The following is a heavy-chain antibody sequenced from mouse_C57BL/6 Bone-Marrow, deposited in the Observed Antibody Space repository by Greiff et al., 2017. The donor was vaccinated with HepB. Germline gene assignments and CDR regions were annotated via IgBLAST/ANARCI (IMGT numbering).Heavy chain of an antibody. Sequence: EVMLVESGGGLVKPGGSLKLSCAASGFTFSSYAMSWVRQTPEKRLEWVATISDGGSYTYYPDNVKGRFTISRDNAKNNLYLQMSHLQSEDTAMYYCARCPYYYWYFDVWGTGTTVTVSS. J-gene: IGHJ1*03. CDR1: GFTFSSYA. V-gene: IGHV5-4*03. D-gene: IGHD1-1*01. CDR2: ISDGGSYT. CDR3: ARCPYYYWYFDV.